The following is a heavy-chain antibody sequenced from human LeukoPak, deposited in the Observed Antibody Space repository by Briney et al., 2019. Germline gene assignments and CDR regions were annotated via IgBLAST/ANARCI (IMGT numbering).Heavy chain of an antibody. V-gene: IGHV3-23*01. Sequence: GGSLRLSCAASGFTFSSYAMSWVRQAPGKGLEWVSAISGSGGNTYYADSVKGRFTISRDNSKNTLYLQMNSLRAEDTAVYYWAKVWWELLRTAGPDYWGQGTLVTVSS. CDR3: AKVWWELLRTAGPDY. CDR2: ISGSGGNT. CDR1: GFTFSSYA. J-gene: IGHJ4*02. D-gene: IGHD1-26*01.